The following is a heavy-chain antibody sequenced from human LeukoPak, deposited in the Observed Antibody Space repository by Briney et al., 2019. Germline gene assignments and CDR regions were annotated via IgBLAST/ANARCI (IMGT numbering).Heavy chain of an antibody. J-gene: IGHJ4*02. D-gene: IGHD1-26*01. CDR1: GYTFSSYY. V-gene: IGHV1-46*03. CDR3: TRSGIVGAPGDFDY. CDR2: INPSGGST. Sequence: ASVKVTCKASGYTFSSYYMHWVRQAPGQGLEWMGIINPSGGSTKYAQKFQGRVTMTRDASTSTVYMELSSLRSEDTAVYYCTRSGIVGAPGDFDYWGQGTLVTVSS.